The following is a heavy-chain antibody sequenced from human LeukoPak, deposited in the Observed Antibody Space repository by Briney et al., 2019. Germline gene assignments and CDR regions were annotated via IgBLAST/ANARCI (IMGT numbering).Heavy chain of an antibody. J-gene: IGHJ4*02. CDR1: GFTFDDYA. Sequence: GGSLRLSCAASGFTFDDYAMHWVRQAPGKGLEWVSGISWNSGSIGYADSVKGRFTISRDNAKNSLYLQMNSLRAEDTALYYCARAASTGTTKRELDYWGQGTLVTVSS. V-gene: IGHV3-9*01. D-gene: IGHD1-7*01. CDR2: ISWNSGSI. CDR3: ARAASTGTTKRELDY.